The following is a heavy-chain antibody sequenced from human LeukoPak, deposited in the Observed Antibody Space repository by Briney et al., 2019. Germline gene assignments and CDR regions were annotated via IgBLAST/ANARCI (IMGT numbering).Heavy chain of an antibody. Sequence: PGGSLRLSCAAPGFTFSSYLMSWVRQAPGKGLEWVANIKQDGSEKYYVDSEKGRFTISRDNAENSLCLQMNSLRAEDTAVYYCAREGFTMVPTAPDYWGQGTLVTVSS. CDR2: IKQDGSEK. CDR3: AREGFTMVPTAPDY. D-gene: IGHD3-10*01. V-gene: IGHV3-7*01. J-gene: IGHJ4*02. CDR1: GFTFSSYL.